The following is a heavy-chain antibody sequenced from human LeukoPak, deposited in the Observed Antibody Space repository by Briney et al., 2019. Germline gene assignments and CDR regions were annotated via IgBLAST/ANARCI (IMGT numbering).Heavy chain of an antibody. V-gene: IGHV4-59*02. CDR3: ARADVAGTTRRYFDY. J-gene: IGHJ4*02. Sequence: SETLSLACTVSGGSVSSFCCTWIRQSPRKGLEWIAYICYIWRTNYNPSLKSRVTISVDTSKNQFSLNLSSVTSADTAVYYCARADVAGTTRRYFDYWGQGTLVTVSS. CDR1: GGSVSSFC. D-gene: IGHD1-1*01. CDR2: ICYIWRT.